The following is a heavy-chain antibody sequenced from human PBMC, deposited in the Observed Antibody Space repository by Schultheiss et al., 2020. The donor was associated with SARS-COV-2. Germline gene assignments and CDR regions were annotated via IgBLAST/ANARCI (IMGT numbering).Heavy chain of an antibody. CDR2: IKQDGSEK. Sequence: GESLKISCAASGFTFSSYWMSWVRQAPGKGLEWVANIKQDGSEKYYVDSVKGRFTISRDNAKNSLYLQMNSLRAEDTAVYYCAREGSSWYGEDYWGQGTLVTVSS. V-gene: IGHV3-7*01. CDR3: AREGSSWYGEDY. CDR1: GFTFSSYW. J-gene: IGHJ4*02. D-gene: IGHD6-13*01.